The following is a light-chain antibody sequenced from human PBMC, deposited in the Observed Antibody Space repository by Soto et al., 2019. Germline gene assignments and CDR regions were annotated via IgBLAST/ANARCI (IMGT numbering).Light chain of an antibody. CDR1: GRGIGAYDY. J-gene: IGLJ1*01. CDR3: SSYTTSYFYV. CDR2: GVK. V-gene: IGLV2-14*01. Sequence: QSVLTQPASVSGSPGQSITISCTGSGRGIGAYDYVSWYQQHPGKAPKLLIYGVKNRPSGVSYRFSASKSAFTASLTISGLQADDESHYYCSSYTTSYFYVFGPGTKFT.